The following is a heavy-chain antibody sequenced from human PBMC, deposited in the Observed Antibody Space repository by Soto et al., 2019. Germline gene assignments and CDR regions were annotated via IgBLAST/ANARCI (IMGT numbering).Heavy chain of an antibody. Sequence: TSETLSLTCTVSGGSISSYYWSWIRQPPGKGLEWIGYIYYSGSTNYNPSLKSRVTISVDTSKNQFSLKLSSVTAADTAVYYCARTTVTTLIFDYWGQGTLVTSPQ. D-gene: IGHD4-17*01. CDR3: ARTTVTTLIFDY. CDR2: IYYSGST. V-gene: IGHV4-59*08. J-gene: IGHJ4*02. CDR1: GGSISSYY.